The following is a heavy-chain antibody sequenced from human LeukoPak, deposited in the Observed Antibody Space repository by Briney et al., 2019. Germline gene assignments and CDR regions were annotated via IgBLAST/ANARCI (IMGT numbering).Heavy chain of an antibody. D-gene: IGHD2-15*01. CDR3: ARAGVVVAASYYFDY. CDR1: GGSISSYY. CDR2: IYYSGST. Sequence: PSETLSLTCTVSGGSISSYYWSWIRQPPGKGLKWIGYIYYSGSTNYNPSLKSRVTISVDTSKNQFSLKLSSVTAADTAVYYCARAGVVVAASYYFDYWGQGTLVTVSS. J-gene: IGHJ4*02. V-gene: IGHV4-59*01.